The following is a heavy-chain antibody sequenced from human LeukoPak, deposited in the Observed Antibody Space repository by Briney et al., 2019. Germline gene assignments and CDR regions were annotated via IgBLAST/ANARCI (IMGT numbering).Heavy chain of an antibody. V-gene: IGHV5-51*01. D-gene: IGHD1-26*01. CDR1: GYSFTSYW. CDR3: ARLKAAFSGSSHFDY. J-gene: IGHJ4*02. Sequence: GESLKISCKGSGYSFTSYWIGWVRQMPGKGLEWMGMIYPGDSDTRYSPSFQGQVTISADKSISTAYLQWSSLKASDTAMYYCARLKAAFSGSSHFDYWGQGTLVTVSS. CDR2: IYPGDSDT.